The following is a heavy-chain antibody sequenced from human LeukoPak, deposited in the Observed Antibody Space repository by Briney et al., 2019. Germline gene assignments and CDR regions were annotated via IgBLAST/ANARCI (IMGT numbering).Heavy chain of an antibody. CDR1: GASISNSEFY. D-gene: IGHD2-15*01. Sequence: SETLSLTCTVSGASISNSEFYWGWIRQAPGKGLEWIGSIYSSGSPYYSPSFKSRATMSTDRSQNHFSLRLTSVTAADTAVYYCARDPPGGIGEYFQHWGQGTLVTVSS. J-gene: IGHJ1*01. CDR3: ARDPPGGIGEYFQH. V-gene: IGHV4-39*07. CDR2: IYSSGSP.